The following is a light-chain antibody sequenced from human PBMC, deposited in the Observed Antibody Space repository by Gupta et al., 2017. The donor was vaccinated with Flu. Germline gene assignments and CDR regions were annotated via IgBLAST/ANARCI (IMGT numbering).Light chain of an antibody. CDR3: QQYNNWFGT. Sequence: DIVMTQSPATLSVSPGERVTLSCRASQSVSNDLAWYQHKPGQAPRLLIYGASTRATAIPARFSGSGSGTEFTLTISSLQSEDFAVYYCQQYNNWFGTFGQGTKVEIK. CDR2: GAS. V-gene: IGKV3-15*01. CDR1: QSVSND. J-gene: IGKJ1*01.